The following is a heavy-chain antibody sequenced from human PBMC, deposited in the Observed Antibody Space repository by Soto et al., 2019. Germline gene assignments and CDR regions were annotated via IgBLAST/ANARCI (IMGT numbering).Heavy chain of an antibody. CDR3: AKNRGGYYGMDV. D-gene: IGHD3-10*01. Sequence: QVQLVESGGGVVQPGRSLRLSCAASGFTFSSYGMHWVRQAPGKGLEWVAVISYDGSNKYYADSVKGRFTISRDNSKNTLYLQMNSLRAEDTAVYYCAKNRGGYYGMDVWGQGTTVTVSS. V-gene: IGHV3-30*18. CDR2: ISYDGSNK. J-gene: IGHJ6*02. CDR1: GFTFSSYG.